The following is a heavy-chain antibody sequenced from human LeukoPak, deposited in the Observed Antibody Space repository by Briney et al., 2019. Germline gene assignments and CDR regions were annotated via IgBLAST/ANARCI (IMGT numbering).Heavy chain of an antibody. J-gene: IGHJ6*03. CDR2: MNPNSGNT. CDR1: GYTFTSYD. V-gene: IGHV1-8*01. Sequence: ASVKVSCKASGYTFTSYDINWVRQATGQGLEWMGWMNPNSGNTGYAQKFQGRVTMTRNTSISTAYMELSSLRSEDTAVYYCARNSTFHVYDHIWGIYRWLYYYYRAVGEKGPT. D-gene: IGHD3-16*02. CDR3: ARNSTFHVYDHIWGIYRWLYYYYRAV.